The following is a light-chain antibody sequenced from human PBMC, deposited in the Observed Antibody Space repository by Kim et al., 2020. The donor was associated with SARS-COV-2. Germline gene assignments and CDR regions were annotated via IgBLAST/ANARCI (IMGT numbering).Light chain of an antibody. CDR1: SGHKSYT. CDR2: LEGNGKY. CDR3: ETWDSNGRV. Sequence: SVKPTCTLSSGHKSYTIGGHQQQPGKAPRFVMKLEGNGKYDRGSGVLDRFSGSSSGADRYLTISSLQSEDEADYYWETWDSNGRVFGGGTQLTVL. J-gene: IGLJ3*02. V-gene: IGLV4-60*03.